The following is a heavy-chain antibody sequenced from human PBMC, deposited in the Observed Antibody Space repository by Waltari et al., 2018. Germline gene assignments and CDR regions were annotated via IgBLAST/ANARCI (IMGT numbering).Heavy chain of an antibody. Sequence: EVQLLESGGGLVQPGGSLRLSCAASGITSISYAMSWVRQAPGKGLEWISTISAGDDRTYYADSVKGRFTISGDNSKNTLYLQMNSLRAEDTAVYYCARERVSGPPHSGYYGMDVWGQGTTVTVSS. J-gene: IGHJ6*02. CDR2: ISAGDDRT. D-gene: IGHD3-3*01. CDR3: ARERVSGPPHSGYYGMDV. CDR1: GITSISYA. V-gene: IGHV3-23*01.